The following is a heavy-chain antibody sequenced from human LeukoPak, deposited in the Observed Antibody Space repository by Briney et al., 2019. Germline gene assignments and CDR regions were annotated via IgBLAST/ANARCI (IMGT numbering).Heavy chain of an antibody. Sequence: SETLSLTCTVSGGSISSYSWSWIRQPPGRGLEWIGYLYYSGSTNYNPSLKSRVTMSVDTSKNQFSLKLSSVTAADTAVYYCARHVYCTNGICSDYWGQGTLVTVS. CDR3: ARHVYCTNGICSDY. CDR1: GGSISSYS. J-gene: IGHJ4*02. D-gene: IGHD2-8*01. CDR2: LYYSGST. V-gene: IGHV4-59*08.